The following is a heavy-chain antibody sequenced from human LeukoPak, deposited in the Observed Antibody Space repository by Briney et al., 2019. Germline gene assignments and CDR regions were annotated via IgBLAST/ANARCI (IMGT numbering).Heavy chain of an antibody. J-gene: IGHJ6*03. CDR1: GFTFSSYG. V-gene: IGHV3-30*02. Sequence: PGGSLRLSCAASGFTFSSYGMHWVRQAPGKGLEWVAFIRYDGSNKYYADSVKGRFTISRDNSKNTLYLQMNSLRAEDTAVYYCAKGMAFWSGYYLNMDVWGKGTAVTVSS. CDR3: AKGMAFWSGYYLNMDV. CDR2: IRYDGSNK. D-gene: IGHD3-3*01.